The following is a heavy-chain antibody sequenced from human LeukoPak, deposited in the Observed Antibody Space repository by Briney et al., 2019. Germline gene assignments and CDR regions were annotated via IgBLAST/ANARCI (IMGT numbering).Heavy chain of an antibody. D-gene: IGHD1-14*01. V-gene: IGHV3-53*05. J-gene: IGHJ4*02. Sequence: PGGSLRLSCAASGFTVSSTYMSWVRQAPGKGREWVSVIYSGGATYYADFVKGRLTISRDNSKNTLYLQMNSLRAEDTAVYYCASGTQPSHGGYWGQGTLVTVSS. CDR3: ASGTQPSHGGY. CDR2: IYSGGAT. CDR1: GFTVSSTY.